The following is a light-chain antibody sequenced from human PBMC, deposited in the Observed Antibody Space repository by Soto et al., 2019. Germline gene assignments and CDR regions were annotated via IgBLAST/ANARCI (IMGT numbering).Light chain of an antibody. CDR2: EVS. V-gene: IGLV2-8*01. Sequence: QSALTQPPSASGSPGQSVTISCTGTSSDVGGYDFVSWYQQHPGNAPKILIYEVSKRASGVPDRFSGSKSGNTASLTVSGLQPDDEADYYCNSYGGNTNVVFGGGTKLTVL. CDR3: NSYGGNTNVV. J-gene: IGLJ2*01. CDR1: SSDVGGYDF.